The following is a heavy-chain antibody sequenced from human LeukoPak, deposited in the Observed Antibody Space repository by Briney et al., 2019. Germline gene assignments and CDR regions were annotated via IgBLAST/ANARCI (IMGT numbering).Heavy chain of an antibody. V-gene: IGHV1-69*06. CDR3: ARVGPVAGTGIDD. J-gene: IGHJ6*04. CDR2: IIPIFGTT. D-gene: IGHD6-19*01. Sequence: GASVKVSCKASGGTFSNYAINWVRQAPGQGLEWMGGIIPIFGTTNYAQKFQGRVTITADKSTSTAYMELSSLRSDDTAVYYCARVGPVAGTGIDDWGKGTTVTVSS. CDR1: GGTFSNYA.